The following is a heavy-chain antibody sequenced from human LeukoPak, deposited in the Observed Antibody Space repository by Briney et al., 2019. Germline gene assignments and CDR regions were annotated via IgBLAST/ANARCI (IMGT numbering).Heavy chain of an antibody. CDR2: IRSKANSYAT. Sequence: PGGSLRLSCAPSGFTFSGSAMHWVRQASGKGLEWVGRIRSKANSYATAYAASVKGRFTISRDDSKNTAYLQMNSLKTEDTAVYYCTRLRGYCSSTSCYTEFYFDYWGQGTLVTVSS. D-gene: IGHD2-2*02. CDR1: GFTFSGSA. CDR3: TRLRGYCSSTSCYTEFYFDY. J-gene: IGHJ4*02. V-gene: IGHV3-73*01.